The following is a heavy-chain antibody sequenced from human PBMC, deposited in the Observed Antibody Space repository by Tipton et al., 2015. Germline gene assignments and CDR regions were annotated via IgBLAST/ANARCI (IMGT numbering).Heavy chain of an antibody. V-gene: IGHV4-30-4*01. J-gene: IGHJ3*02. CDR3: VRVEYYDSSGYYAFDI. Sequence: TLSLTCTVSGGSISSGDYYWSWIRQPPGKGLEWIGCIFYSGSTYYNPSLKSRVFISVDTSKNQFSLKLSSVTAADTAVYYCVRVEYYDSSGYYAFDIWGQGTMVTVSS. D-gene: IGHD3-22*01. CDR1: GGSISSGDYY. CDR2: IFYSGST.